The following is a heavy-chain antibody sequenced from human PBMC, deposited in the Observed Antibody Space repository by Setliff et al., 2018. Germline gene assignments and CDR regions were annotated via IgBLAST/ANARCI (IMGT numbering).Heavy chain of an antibody. V-gene: IGHV1-69*13. CDR3: ARVSRTIVGARGFDY. CDR1: GGTFSSYG. J-gene: IGHJ4*02. D-gene: IGHD1-26*01. Sequence: ASVKVSCKASGGTFSSYGTSWVRQAPGQGLEWMGGIIPIFGTANYAQKFQGRVTITADESTSTAYMELSSLRSEDTAVYYCARVSRTIVGARGFDYWGQGTLVTVSS. CDR2: IIPIFGTA.